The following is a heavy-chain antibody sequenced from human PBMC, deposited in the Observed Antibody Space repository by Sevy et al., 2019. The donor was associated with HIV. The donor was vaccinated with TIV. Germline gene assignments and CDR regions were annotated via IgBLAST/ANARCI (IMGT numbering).Heavy chain of an antibody. Sequence: ASVKVSCKASGYTFTGYYMHWVRQAPGQGLEWMGWINPNSGGTNYAQKLQGRVTMTRDTSISTAYMELSRLSSDDTAVYYCASGGDIYCSSTSCYLLTFDPWGQGTLVTVSS. D-gene: IGHD2-2*01. CDR1: GYTFTGYY. V-gene: IGHV1-2*02. CDR3: ASGGDIYCSSTSCYLLTFDP. CDR2: INPNSGGT. J-gene: IGHJ5*02.